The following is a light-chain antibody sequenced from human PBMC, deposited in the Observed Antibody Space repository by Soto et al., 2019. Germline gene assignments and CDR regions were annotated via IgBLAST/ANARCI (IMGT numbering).Light chain of an antibody. CDR3: QQYNNWSPFT. V-gene: IGKV3D-15*01. CDR2: GAS. CDR1: QSVSSN. Sequence: EIVMTQSPGTLSVSPGQRATLSCRASQSVSSNLAWYQQKPGQAPRLLIYGASTRPTGIPARFSGSGSGTEFTLTFSSLQSEDFAVYYCQQYNNWSPFTFGPGTKVDIK. J-gene: IGKJ3*01.